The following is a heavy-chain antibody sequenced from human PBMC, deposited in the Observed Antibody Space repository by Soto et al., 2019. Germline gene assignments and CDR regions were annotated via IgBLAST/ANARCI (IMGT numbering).Heavy chain of an antibody. V-gene: IGHV5-10-1*01. CDR2: IDPSDSYT. D-gene: IGHD3-10*01. Sequence: GESLKISCKGSGYSFTSYWISWVRQMPGKGLEWMGRIDPSDSYTNYSPSFQGQVTISADKSISTAYLQWSSLKASDTSMYYCARHRSYGSGSYYYGMDVWGQGTTVTVSS. J-gene: IGHJ6*02. CDR3: ARHRSYGSGSYYYGMDV. CDR1: GYSFTSYW.